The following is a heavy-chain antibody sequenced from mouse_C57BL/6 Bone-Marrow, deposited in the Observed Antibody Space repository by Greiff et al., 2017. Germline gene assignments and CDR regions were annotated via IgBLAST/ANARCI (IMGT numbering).Heavy chain of an antibody. J-gene: IGHJ2*01. V-gene: IGHV1-64*01. CDR2: IHPNSGST. CDR3: AREGLYYSNYGDY. CDR1: GYTFTSYW. D-gene: IGHD2-5*01. Sequence: QVQLQQSGAELVKPGASVKLSCKASGYTFTSYWMHWVKQRPGQGLEWIGMIHPNSGSTNYNEKFKSKATLTVDKSSSTAYMQLSSLTSEDSAVYYCAREGLYYSNYGDYWGQGTTLTVSS.